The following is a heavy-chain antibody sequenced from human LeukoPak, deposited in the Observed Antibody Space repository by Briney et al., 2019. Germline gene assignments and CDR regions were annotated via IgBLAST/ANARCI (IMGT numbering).Heavy chain of an antibody. V-gene: IGHV3-30-3*01. Sequence: GGSLRLSCAASGFTFSSYAMHWVRQAPGKGLEWVAVISNDGSNEYFADSVKGRFTVSRDNSKNTLYLQMNSLRAEDTAVYYCAGSYVSRSFDYWGQGTLVTVSS. J-gene: IGHJ4*02. CDR2: ISNDGSNE. CDR3: AGSYVSRSFDY. D-gene: IGHD3-16*01. CDR1: GFTFSSYA.